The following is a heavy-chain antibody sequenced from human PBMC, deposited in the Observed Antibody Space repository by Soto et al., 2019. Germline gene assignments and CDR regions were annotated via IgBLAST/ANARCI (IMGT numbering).Heavy chain of an antibody. D-gene: IGHD3-10*01. CDR3: ARDKGVRGVRDYYYYGMDV. J-gene: IGHJ6*02. CDR1: GGTLSSYT. CDR2: IIPILGIA. V-gene: IGHV1-69*08. Sequence: QVQLVQSGAEVKKPGSSVKVSCKASGGTLSSYTISWVRQAPGQGLEWMGRIIPILGIANYAQKFQGRVTITADKSTSTAYMELSSLRSEDTAVYYCARDKGVRGVRDYYYYGMDVWGQGTTVTVSS.